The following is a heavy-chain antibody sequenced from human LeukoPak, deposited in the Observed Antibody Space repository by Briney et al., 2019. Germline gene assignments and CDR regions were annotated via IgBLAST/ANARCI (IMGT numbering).Heavy chain of an antibody. CDR3: AKDIYRVKAARPPGYFDL. CDR2: ISWNSGSI. J-gene: IGHJ2*01. V-gene: IGHV3-9*03. D-gene: IGHD6-6*01. CDR1: GFTFDDYA. Sequence: PGGSLRLSCAASGFTFDDYAMHWVRQAPGKGLEWVSGISWNSGSIGYADSVKGRFTISRDNAKNSLYLQMNSLRAEDMALYYCAKDIYRVKAARPPGYFDLWGRGTLVTVSS.